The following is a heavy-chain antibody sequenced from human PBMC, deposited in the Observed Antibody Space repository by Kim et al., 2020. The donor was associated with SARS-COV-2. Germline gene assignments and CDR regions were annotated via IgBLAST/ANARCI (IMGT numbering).Heavy chain of an antibody. CDR2: IGTAGDT. V-gene: IGHV3-13*01. J-gene: IGHJ6*03. Sequence: GGSLRLSCAASGFTFSSYDMHWVRQATGKGLEWVSAIGTAGDTYYPGSVKGRFTISRENAKNSLYLQMNSLRAGDTAVYYCARATTVTTGFRSYYYYYMDVWGKGTTVTVSS. CDR3: ARATTVTTGFRSYYYYYMDV. CDR1: GFTFSSYD. D-gene: IGHD4-4*01.